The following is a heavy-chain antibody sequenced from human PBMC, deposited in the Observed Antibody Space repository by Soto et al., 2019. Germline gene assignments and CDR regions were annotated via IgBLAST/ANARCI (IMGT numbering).Heavy chain of an antibody. Sequence: SETLSLTCAVFGGSFSGYYWSWIRQPPGKGLEWILEINHRGSTNYNTYLKSRVTMSVDTSKNQFSLKLTSMTAADTAVYYCATTNWSLSLFNXLGQVTLVTVSX. D-gene: IGHD3-3*01. CDR3: ATTNWSLSLFNX. V-gene: IGHV4-34*01. CDR1: GGSFSGYY. CDR2: INHRGST. J-gene: IGHJ5*02.